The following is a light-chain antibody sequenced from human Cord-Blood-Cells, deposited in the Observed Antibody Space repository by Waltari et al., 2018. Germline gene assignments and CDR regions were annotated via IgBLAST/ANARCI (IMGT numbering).Light chain of an antibody. CDR2: DAS. CDR1: QGISSA. CDR3: QQFNSYPLT. V-gene: IGKV1-13*02. Sequence: AIQLTQSPSSLSASVGDRVTITCRASQGISSALARYQQKPGKAPKLLIYDASSLESGVPSRFSGSGSGTDFTLTISSLQPEDFATYYCQQFNSYPLTVGGGTKVEIK. J-gene: IGKJ4*01.